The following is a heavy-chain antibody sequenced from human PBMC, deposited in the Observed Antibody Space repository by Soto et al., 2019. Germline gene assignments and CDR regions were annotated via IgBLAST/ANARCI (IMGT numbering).Heavy chain of an antibody. Sequence: PSESLSLTCAVYGGSFSGYYWSWIRQPPGKGLEWIGEMNHSGRTHYNPSLKSGVTISVDTPKNQFSLKLSAVTAADTAVYYCARGGMWGVPATYYYYYGMDVWGQGTTVT. J-gene: IGHJ6*02. CDR2: MNHSGRT. D-gene: IGHD2-2*01. CDR1: GGSFSGYY. CDR3: ARGGMWGVPATYYYYYGMDV. V-gene: IGHV4-34*01.